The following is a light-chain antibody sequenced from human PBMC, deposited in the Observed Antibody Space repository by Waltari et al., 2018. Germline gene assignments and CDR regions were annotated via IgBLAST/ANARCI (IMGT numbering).Light chain of an antibody. Sequence: QSALTQPASVSGSPGQSITISCTGTSSDVGNYNLFSWYQQHPGKAPKLIIDEFSQRPSGVSNRFSGSKSGTTASLTISGLQAEDEADFYCCSYAGSGSSVVFGGGTKLTVL. J-gene: IGLJ2*01. CDR3: CSYAGSGSSVV. CDR2: EFS. V-gene: IGLV2-23*02. CDR1: SSDVGNYNL.